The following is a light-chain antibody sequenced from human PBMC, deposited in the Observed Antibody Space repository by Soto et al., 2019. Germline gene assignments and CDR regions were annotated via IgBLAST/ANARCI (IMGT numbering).Light chain of an antibody. V-gene: IGLV2-8*01. Sequence: QSALTQPPSASGSPGQSVTISCTGTSSDVGGYNYVSWYQHHPGKAPKLMVYEVSKRPSGVHDRFSASKSGNKASLTVSGLQAEDEADYYCNSYAGSNNWVFGGGTKVTVL. J-gene: IGLJ3*02. CDR3: NSYAGSNNWV. CDR1: SSDVGGYNY. CDR2: EVS.